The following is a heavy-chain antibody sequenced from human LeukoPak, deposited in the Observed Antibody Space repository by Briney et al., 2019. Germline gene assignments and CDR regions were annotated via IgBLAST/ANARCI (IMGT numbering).Heavy chain of an antibody. J-gene: IGHJ4*02. D-gene: IGHD4-17*01. CDR2: ITPYNGSP. CDR3: ARGGDGDYDY. CDR1: RYTFTTAG. Sequence: ASVKVSCKASRYTFTTAGITWVRQAPGQGLEWLGWITPYNGSPTYAQRLQGRVTLTTDTSTTTAYMELRSLTSDDTAIYYCARGGDGDYDYWGQGTLVTVSS. V-gene: IGHV1-18*01.